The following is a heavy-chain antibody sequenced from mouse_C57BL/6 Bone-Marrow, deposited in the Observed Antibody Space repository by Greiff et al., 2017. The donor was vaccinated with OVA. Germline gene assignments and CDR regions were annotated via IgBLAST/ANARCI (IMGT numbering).Heavy chain of an antibody. CDR2: IYPGNGDT. CDR1: GYTFTSYN. J-gene: IGHJ4*01. V-gene: IGHV1-12*01. CDR3: ARSPYYGSSFYAMDY. D-gene: IGHD1-1*01. Sequence: QVQLKESGAELVRPGASVKMSCKASGYTFTSYNMHWVKQTPRQGLEWIGAIYPGNGDTSYNQKFKGKATLTVDKSSSTAYMQLSSLTSADSAVYFCARSPYYGSSFYAMDYWGQGTSVTVSS.